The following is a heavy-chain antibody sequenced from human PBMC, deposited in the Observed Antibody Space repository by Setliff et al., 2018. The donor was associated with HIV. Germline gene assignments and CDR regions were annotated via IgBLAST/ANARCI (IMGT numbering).Heavy chain of an antibody. Sequence: PGGSLRLSCTASGFTFGDYAMSWVRQAPGKGLEWVGFIRSKAYGGTTEYAASVKGRFTISRDDSKSIAYLQMNSLKTEDTAVYYCTSRRKTTYYYYYMDVWGKGTTVTVSS. V-gene: IGHV3-49*04. CDR1: GFTFGDYA. CDR3: TSRRKTTYYYYYMDV. J-gene: IGHJ6*03. D-gene: IGHD4-17*01. CDR2: IRSKAYGGTT.